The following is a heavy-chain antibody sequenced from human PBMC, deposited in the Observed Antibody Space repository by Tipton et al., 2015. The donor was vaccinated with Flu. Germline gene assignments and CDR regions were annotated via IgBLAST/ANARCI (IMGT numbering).Heavy chain of an antibody. V-gene: IGHV4-59*08. J-gene: IGHJ3*02. Sequence: TLSLTCTVSSGSISSDYWSWIRQPPGKGLEWIAYISYTGSTNYNPSLKSRVTISIDTSKNQLSLKLSSVTAADTAVYYCARQGPGGRFFDIWGQGTMVTVSS. CDR3: ARQGPGGRFFDI. CDR2: ISYTGST. D-gene: IGHD2-8*02. CDR1: SGSISSDY.